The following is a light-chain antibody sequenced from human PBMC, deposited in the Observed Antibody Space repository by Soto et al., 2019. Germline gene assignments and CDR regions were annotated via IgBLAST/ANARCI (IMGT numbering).Light chain of an antibody. Sequence: EVVLTQSPGTLSLSPGERATVSCRASQTISRNYLAWYQKKPGQAPRLLIYGASTRATGIPDRFTGSGSGNDFTLTIARLEPEDFAVYYCQQYGGPVPWTFGQGTKVEV. CDR2: GAS. V-gene: IGKV3-20*01. CDR3: QQYGGPVPWT. J-gene: IGKJ1*01. CDR1: QTISRNY.